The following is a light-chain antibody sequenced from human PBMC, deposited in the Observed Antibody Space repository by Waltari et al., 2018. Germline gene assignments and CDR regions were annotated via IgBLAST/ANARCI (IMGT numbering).Light chain of an antibody. V-gene: IGKV1-5*03. Sequence: STLSASVGDRVTITCRASQNINTWLAWYQQKVGQAPKLLIYKASNLQNGVPSRFSASGSGTEFTLAISSLQPDDFATYYCQQYHNYKTFGQGTKVDIK. CDR3: QQYHNYKT. CDR2: KAS. CDR1: QNINTW. J-gene: IGKJ1*01.